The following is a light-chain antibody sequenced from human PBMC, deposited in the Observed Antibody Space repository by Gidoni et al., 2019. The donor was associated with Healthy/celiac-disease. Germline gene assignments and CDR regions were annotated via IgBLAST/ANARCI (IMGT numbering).Light chain of an antibody. J-gene: IGKJ1*01. CDR2: KAS. V-gene: IGKV1-5*03. Sequence: DIQMTQSPTTLPASVGDRVTITCRASQSISSWFAWYQQKPGKAPKLLIYKASSLESGVPSRFSGRGSGTEFTLTISSLQPDDFATYYCQQYNSYWTFGQGTKVEIK. CDR3: QQYNSYWT. CDR1: QSISSW.